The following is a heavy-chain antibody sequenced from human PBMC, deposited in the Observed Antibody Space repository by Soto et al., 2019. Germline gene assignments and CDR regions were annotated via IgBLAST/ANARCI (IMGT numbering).Heavy chain of an antibody. D-gene: IGHD6-6*01. J-gene: IGHJ4*02. CDR2: ISSSSSYI. CDR1: GFTFSSYS. Sequence: PGGSLRLSCASSGFTFSSYSMNWVRQAPGKGLEWVSSISSSSSYIYYADSVKGRFTISRDNAKNSLYLQMNSLRAEDTAVYYCARDLKYSSSVTDYWGQGTLVTVSS. V-gene: IGHV3-21*01. CDR3: ARDLKYSSSVTDY.